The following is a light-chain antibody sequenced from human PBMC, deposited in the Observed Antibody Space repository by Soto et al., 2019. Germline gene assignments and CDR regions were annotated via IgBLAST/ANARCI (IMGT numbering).Light chain of an antibody. CDR3: QQYYRYPWT. CDR1: QSISSW. Sequence: DIQMTQSPSTLSASVGDRVTITCRASQSISSWLAWYQQKPGKAPKLLIYKASSLEGGVPSRFSGSASGTEFTLTINSLQPDDFAAYYCQQYYRYPWTFGQGTKVEIK. J-gene: IGKJ1*01. V-gene: IGKV1-5*03. CDR2: KAS.